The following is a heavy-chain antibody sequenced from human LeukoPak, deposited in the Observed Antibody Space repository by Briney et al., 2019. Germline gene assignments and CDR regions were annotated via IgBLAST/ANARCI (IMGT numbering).Heavy chain of an antibody. CDR1: GFTFSSYA. V-gene: IGHV3-23*01. D-gene: IGHD6-13*01. Sequence: GGSLRLSCAASGFTFSSYAMSWVRQAPGKGLEWVSAISGSGGSTYYADSVKGRFTISRDNSKNTLYLQTNSLRAEDTAVYYCAKDGTYSSSWYGYFDYWGQGTLVTVSS. CDR2: ISGSGGST. J-gene: IGHJ4*02. CDR3: AKDGTYSSSWYGYFDY.